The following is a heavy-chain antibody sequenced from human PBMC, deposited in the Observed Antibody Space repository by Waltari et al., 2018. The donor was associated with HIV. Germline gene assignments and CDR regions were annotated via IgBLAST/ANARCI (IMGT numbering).Heavy chain of an antibody. CDR3: ARHPVRGVITFDY. Sequence: QLQLQESGPGLVKPSETLSLTCTVSGGSISSSRYYWGWIRQPPGKGLEWIGSIYYSGSTYYNPSLKSRVTISVDTSKNQFSLKLSSVTAADTAVYYCARHPVRGVITFDYWGQGTLVTVSS. V-gene: IGHV4-39*01. CDR2: IYYSGST. D-gene: IGHD3-10*02. CDR1: GGSISSSRYY. J-gene: IGHJ4*02.